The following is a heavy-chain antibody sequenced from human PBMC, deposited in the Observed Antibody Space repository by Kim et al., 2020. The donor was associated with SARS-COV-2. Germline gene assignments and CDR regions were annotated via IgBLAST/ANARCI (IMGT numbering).Heavy chain of an antibody. CDR2: INHSGST. J-gene: IGHJ4*02. CDR1: GGSFSGYY. Sequence: SETLSLTCAVYGGSFSGYYWSWIRQPPGKGLEWIGEINHSGSTNYNPSLKSRVTISVDTSKNQFSLKLSSVTAADTAVYYCARVAQQLVPHFDYWGQGTLVTVSS. V-gene: IGHV4-34*01. D-gene: IGHD6-13*01. CDR3: ARVAQQLVPHFDY.